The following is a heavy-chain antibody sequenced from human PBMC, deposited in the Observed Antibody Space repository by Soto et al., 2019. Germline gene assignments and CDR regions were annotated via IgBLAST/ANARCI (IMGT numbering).Heavy chain of an antibody. D-gene: IGHD4-17*01. CDR3: ARQAQDYGDNWFDP. V-gene: IGHV3-23*01. CDR2: ISGSGGST. J-gene: IGHJ5*02. Sequence: GGSLRLSCAASGFTFSSYAMSWVRQAPGKGLEWVSAISGSGGSTYYTDSVKGRFTISRDNSKNTLYLQMNSLRAEDTAVYYCARQAQDYGDNWFDPWGQGTLVTVSS. CDR1: GFTFSSYA.